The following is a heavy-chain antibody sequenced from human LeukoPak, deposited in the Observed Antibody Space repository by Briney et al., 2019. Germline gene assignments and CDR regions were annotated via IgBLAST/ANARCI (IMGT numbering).Heavy chain of an antibody. CDR1: GFTFSSYA. V-gene: IGHV3-53*01. Sequence: PGGSLRLSCAASGFTFSSYAMSRVRQAPGKGLEWVSVIYSGGSTYYADSVKGRFTISRDNSKNTLYLQMNSLRAEDTAVYYCARLGEFWSGYYAFDYWGQGTLVTVSS. CDR2: IYSGGST. J-gene: IGHJ4*02. CDR3: ARLGEFWSGYYAFDY. D-gene: IGHD3-3*01.